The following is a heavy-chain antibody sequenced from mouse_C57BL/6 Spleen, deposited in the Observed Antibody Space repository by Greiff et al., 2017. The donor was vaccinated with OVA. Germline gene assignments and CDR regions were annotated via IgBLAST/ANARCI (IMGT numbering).Heavy chain of an antibody. J-gene: IGHJ4*01. CDR1: GYSFTGYY. CDR2: INPSTGGT. D-gene: IGHD1-1*01. V-gene: IGHV1-42*01. Sequence: VQLQQSGPELVKPGASVKISCKASGYSFTGYYMNWVKQSPEKSLEWIGEINPSTGGTTYNQKFKAKATLTVDKSSSTAYMQLKSLTSEDSAVYYCAYYYGSSSYYAMDDWGQGTSVTVSS. CDR3: AYYYGSSSYYAMDD.